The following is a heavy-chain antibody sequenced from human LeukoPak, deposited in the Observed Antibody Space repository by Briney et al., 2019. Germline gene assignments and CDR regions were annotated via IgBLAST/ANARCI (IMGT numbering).Heavy chain of an antibody. CDR3: ARSYDSGSHYLYYYYYCGMDV. CDR2: MNPNSGNA. Sequence: ASVKVSCKASGYTFASYDINWVRQATGQGLEWMGWMNPNSGNAGYAQKFQGRLTMTRNTSISTAYMELSSLRSEDTAVYYCARSYDSGSHYLYYYYYCGMDVWGQGTTVTVSS. V-gene: IGHV1-8*01. J-gene: IGHJ6*02. D-gene: IGHD1-26*01. CDR1: GYTFASYD.